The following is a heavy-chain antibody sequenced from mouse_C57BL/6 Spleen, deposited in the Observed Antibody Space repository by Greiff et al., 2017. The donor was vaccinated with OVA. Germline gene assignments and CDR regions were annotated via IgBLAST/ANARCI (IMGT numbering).Heavy chain of an antibody. Sequence: EVQVVESGGDLVKPGGSLKLSCAASGFTFSSYGMSWVRQTPDKRLEWVATISSGGSYTYYPDSVKGRFTISRDNAKNTLYLQMSSLKSEDTAMYYCARDDGYYGGYCDVWGTGTTVTVSS. CDR3: ARDDGYYGGYCDV. J-gene: IGHJ1*03. CDR1: GFTFSSYG. D-gene: IGHD2-3*01. V-gene: IGHV5-6*01. CDR2: ISSGGSYT.